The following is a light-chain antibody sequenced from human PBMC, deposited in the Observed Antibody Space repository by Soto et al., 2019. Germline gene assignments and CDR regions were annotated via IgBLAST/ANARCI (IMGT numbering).Light chain of an antibody. J-gene: IGKJ1*01. V-gene: IGKV3-11*01. CDR2: DAS. CDR1: QSVSSY. CDR3: QHYYSYPWT. Sequence: DIGLTQSPATLSVSPWERATLSCRASQSVSSYLAWYQQKPGQAPRLLIYDASNRATGIPARFSGSGSGTEFTLTISSLQPDDFATYYCQHYYSYPWTFGQGTKVDIK.